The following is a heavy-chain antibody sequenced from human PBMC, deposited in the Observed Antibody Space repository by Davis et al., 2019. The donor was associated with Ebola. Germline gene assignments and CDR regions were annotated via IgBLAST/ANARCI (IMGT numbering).Heavy chain of an antibody. CDR3: ARSHYDFWSGYYVY. J-gene: IGHJ4*02. CDR2: IYYSGST. CDR1: GGSVTSGSYY. D-gene: IGHD3-3*01. Sequence: SETLSLTCSVSGGSVTSGSYYWSWIRQPPGKGLEWIGYIYYSGSTNYNPSLKSRVTISVDTSKNQFSLKLSSVTAADTAVYYCARSHYDFWSGYYVYWGQGTLVTVSS. V-gene: IGHV4-61*01.